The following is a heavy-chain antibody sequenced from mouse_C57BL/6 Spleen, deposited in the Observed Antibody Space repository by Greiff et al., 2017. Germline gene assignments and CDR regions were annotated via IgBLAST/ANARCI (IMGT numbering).Heavy chain of an antibody. Sequence: VQLQQPGAELVKPGASVKLSCKASGYTFTSYWMHWVKQRPGRGLEWIGRIDPNSGGTKYNEKFKSKATLTVAKPSSTAYMQLSSLTSEDSAVYYCARVAYYSTYGGVCFDYWGQGTTLTVSS. CDR3: ARVAYYSTYGGVCFDY. J-gene: IGHJ2*01. V-gene: IGHV1-72*01. D-gene: IGHD2-5*01. CDR1: GYTFTSYW. CDR2: IDPNSGGT.